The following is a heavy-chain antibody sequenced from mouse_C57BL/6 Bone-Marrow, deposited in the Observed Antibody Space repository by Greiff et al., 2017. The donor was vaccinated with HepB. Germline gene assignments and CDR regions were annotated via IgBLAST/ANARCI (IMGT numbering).Heavy chain of an antibody. Sequence: QVQLQQPGAELVKPGASVKLSCKASGYTFTSYWMHWVKQRPGQGLEWIGMIHPNSGSTNYNEKFKSKATLTVDKSSSTAYMQLSSLTSEDSAVYYCAREPYYYGSSYHYFDYWGQGTTLTVSS. J-gene: IGHJ2*01. CDR3: AREPYYYGSSYHYFDY. V-gene: IGHV1-64*01. CDR2: IHPNSGST. D-gene: IGHD1-1*01. CDR1: GYTFTSYW.